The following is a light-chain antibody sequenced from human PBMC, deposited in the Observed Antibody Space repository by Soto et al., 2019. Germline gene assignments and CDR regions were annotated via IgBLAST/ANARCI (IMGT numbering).Light chain of an antibody. Sequence: DIQMTQAPSSLSAFVGDSVTITCRASQSVISYVNWYQQKPGHAPKLLVYGAISLQGGVPSRFSGSGTGTDFTLTISGLQPEDSATYYCQQTYRPPPTFGQGTKVDMK. CDR1: QSVISY. V-gene: IGKV1-39*01. J-gene: IGKJ1*01. CDR2: GAI. CDR3: QQTYRPPPT.